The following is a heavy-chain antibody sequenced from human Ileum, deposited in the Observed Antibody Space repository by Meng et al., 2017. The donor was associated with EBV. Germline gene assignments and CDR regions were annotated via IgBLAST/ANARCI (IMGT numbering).Heavy chain of an antibody. D-gene: IGHD2/OR15-2a*01. V-gene: IGHV3-30*18. CDR3: TNLSF. CDR2: ISYDENIK. J-gene: IGHJ4*02. Sequence: QVQVVGSGGGVVQPGRSRRVSCEASGFSFDTFDMHWARQAPGKGLEWVAVISYDENIKFYADSVKGRFTISRDNSKNTLYLQLNSLRPDDTAFYYCTNLSFWGQGTLVTVSS. CDR1: GFSFDTFD.